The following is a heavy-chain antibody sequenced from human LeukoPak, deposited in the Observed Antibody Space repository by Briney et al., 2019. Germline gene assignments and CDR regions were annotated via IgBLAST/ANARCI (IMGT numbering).Heavy chain of an antibody. Sequence: PGGSLRLSCAASGFTFRTAWMSWVRQAPGKGLEWVSVIYSGGSTYYADSVKGRFTISRDNSKNTLYLQMNSLRAEDTAVYYCATSPRWGYSSSLGYWGQGTLVTVSS. D-gene: IGHD6-13*01. CDR3: ATSPRWGYSSSLGY. J-gene: IGHJ4*02. V-gene: IGHV3-53*01. CDR2: IYSGGST. CDR1: GFTFRTAW.